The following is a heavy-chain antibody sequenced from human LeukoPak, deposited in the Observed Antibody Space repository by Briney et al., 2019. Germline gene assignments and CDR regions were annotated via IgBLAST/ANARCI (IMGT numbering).Heavy chain of an antibody. J-gene: IGHJ3*02. CDR3: ARIGSGTYSHAFDI. Sequence: GGSLSLSCAASGFTFSSYWMHWVRQAPGKGLVWVSRIKGDGSTATYADSVKGRFIISRDNAKNTVYLQMNSLRAEDTAVYYCARIGSGTYSHAFDIWGQGTLVTVSS. CDR2: IKGDGSTA. CDR1: GFTFSSYW. D-gene: IGHD1-26*01. V-gene: IGHV3-74*01.